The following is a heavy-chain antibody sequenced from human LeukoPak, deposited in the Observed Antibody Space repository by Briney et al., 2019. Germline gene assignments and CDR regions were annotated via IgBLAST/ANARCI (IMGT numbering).Heavy chain of an antibody. J-gene: IGHJ5*02. CDR2: MYHGGST. D-gene: IGHD4-17*01. Sequence: SETLSLTCAVSGGSISSGGFSWSWIRQPPGKGLEWIGYMYHGGSTYYNPSLESRVTISVDRSKNQFSLKLSSVTAADTAVYYCASTNDFGDYVGAWGQGTLVTASS. CDR1: GGSISSGGFS. V-gene: IGHV4-30-2*01. CDR3: ASTNDFGDYVGA.